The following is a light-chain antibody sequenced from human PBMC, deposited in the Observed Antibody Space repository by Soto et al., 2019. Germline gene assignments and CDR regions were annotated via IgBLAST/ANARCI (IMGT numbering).Light chain of an antibody. V-gene: IGKV3-20*01. J-gene: IGKJ3*01. CDR1: QSVSSSY. CDR2: GAS. CDR3: QQYGSSPPT. Sequence: EIVLTQSPGTLSLSPGERATLSCRASQSVSSSYLAWYQQKPGLAPRLLIYGASSRATGIPDRFSGSGSGTDFTLTISRLEPEDFAVYYCQQYGSSPPTFGPGTKVDIK.